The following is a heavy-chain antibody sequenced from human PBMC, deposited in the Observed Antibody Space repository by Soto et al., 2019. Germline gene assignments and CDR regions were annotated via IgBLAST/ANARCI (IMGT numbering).Heavy chain of an antibody. CDR3: ATYHSRRWTHPMDV. CDR1: GYTLTELS. V-gene: IGHV1-24*01. Sequence: QVQLVQSGAEVKNPGASVKVSCKVSGYTLTELSMHWVRQAPGKGLEWMGGFYPEDGETIYAQKFQGRVTMTEDTSTDTAYMELSSLRSEDTAVYYCATYHSRRWTHPMDVWGHGTTVTVSS. J-gene: IGHJ6*02. CDR2: FYPEDGET. D-gene: IGHD6-13*01.